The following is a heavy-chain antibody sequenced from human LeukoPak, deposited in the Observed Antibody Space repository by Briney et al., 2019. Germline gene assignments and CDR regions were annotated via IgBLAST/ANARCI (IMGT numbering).Heavy chain of an antibody. CDR3: ARDKGAFVVVIAIGVWAFDI. V-gene: IGHV3-48*01. CDR2: ISSSSSTI. J-gene: IGHJ3*02. Sequence: GGSLRLSCAASGFTFSSYSMNWVRQAPGKGLEWVSYISSSSSTIYYADSVKGRFTISRDNAKNSLYLQMNSLRAEDTAVYYCARDKGAFVVVIAIGVWAFDIWGEGTMVTVSS. CDR1: GFTFSSYS. D-gene: IGHD2-21*01.